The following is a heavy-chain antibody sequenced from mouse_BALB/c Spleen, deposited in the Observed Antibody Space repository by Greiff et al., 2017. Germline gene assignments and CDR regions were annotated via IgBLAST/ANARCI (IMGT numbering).Heavy chain of an antibody. D-gene: IGHD2-1*01. V-gene: IGHV1S81*02. CDR2: INPSNGGT. Sequence: VQLQQSGAELMKPGASVKISCKATGYTFTSYYMYWVKQRPGQGLEWIGEINPSNGGTNFNEKFKSKATLTVDKSSSTAYMQLSSLTSEDSAVYYCTRVYGNYEGFAYWGQGTLVTVSA. CDR3: TRVYGNYEGFAY. J-gene: IGHJ3*01. CDR1: GYTFTSYY.